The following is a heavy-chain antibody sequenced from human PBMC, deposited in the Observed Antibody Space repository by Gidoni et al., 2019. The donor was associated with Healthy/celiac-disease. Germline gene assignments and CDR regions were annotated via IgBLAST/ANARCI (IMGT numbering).Heavy chain of an antibody. CDR3: ARAVLEETTGPSGWFDP. CDR2: INPNSGGT. D-gene: IGHD4-4*01. V-gene: IGHV1-2*02. CDR1: GYTFTGYY. J-gene: IGHJ5*02. Sequence: QVQLVQSGAEVKKPGASVKVSCKASGYTFTGYYMHWVRQAPGQGLEWMGWINPNSGGTNYAQKFQGRVTMTRDTSISTAYMELSRLRSDDTAVYYCARAVLEETTGPSGWFDPWGQGTLVTVSS.